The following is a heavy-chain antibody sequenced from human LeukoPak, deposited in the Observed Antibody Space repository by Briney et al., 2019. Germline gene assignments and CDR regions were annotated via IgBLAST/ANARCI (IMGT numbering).Heavy chain of an antibody. CDR3: ARDLWASPDYGDYSDY. V-gene: IGHV1-69*05. Sequence: SVKVSCKASGGTFSSYAISWVRQAPGQGLEWMGGIIPIFGKANYAQKFQGRVTITTDESTSTAYMELSSLRSEDTAVYYCARDLWASPDYGDYSDYWGQGTLVTVSS. CDR1: GGTFSSYA. D-gene: IGHD4/OR15-4a*01. CDR2: IIPIFGKA. J-gene: IGHJ4*02.